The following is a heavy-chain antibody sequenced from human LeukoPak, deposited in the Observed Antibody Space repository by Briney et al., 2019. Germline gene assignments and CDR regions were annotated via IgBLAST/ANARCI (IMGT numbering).Heavy chain of an antibody. CDR3: ARDHSSSSGWFDP. J-gene: IGHJ5*02. CDR2: ISSSSGKT. D-gene: IGHD6-6*01. V-gene: IGHV1-18*01. CDR1: GYTFISYG. Sequence: GASVKVSCKASGYTFISYGISWLRQAPGQGLKWMGWISSSSGKTNSAQKFQGRVTMTTDTSTSTAYMELRSLRFDDTALYYCARDHSSSSGWFDPWGQGTLVTVSS.